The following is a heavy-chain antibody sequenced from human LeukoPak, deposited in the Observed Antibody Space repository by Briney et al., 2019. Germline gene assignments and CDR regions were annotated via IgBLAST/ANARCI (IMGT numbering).Heavy chain of an antibody. J-gene: IGHJ4*02. Sequence: SETLSLTCAVYGGSFIGHYWTWIRQPPGKGLEWIGEINHSGSTTYNPSLNSRVTISVDTSKNQFSLRLSSVTAADTAVYYCARPRYGSGSLDSWGQGTLVTVSS. CDR2: INHSGST. V-gene: IGHV4-34*01. CDR1: GGSFIGHY. CDR3: ARPRYGSGSLDS. D-gene: IGHD3-10*01.